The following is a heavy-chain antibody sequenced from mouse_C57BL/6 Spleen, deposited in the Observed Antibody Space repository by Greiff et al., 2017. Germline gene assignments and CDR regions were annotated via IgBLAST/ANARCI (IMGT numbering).Heavy chain of an antibody. J-gene: IGHJ4*01. CDR2: INPNNGGT. Sequence: VHVKQSGPELVKPGASVKIPCKASGYTFTDYNMDWVKQSHGKSLEWIGDINPNNGGTIYNQKFKGKATLTVDKSSSTAYMELRSLTSEDTAVYYCARGYDYLYYYAMDYWGQGTSVTVSS. CDR3: ARGYDYLYYYAMDY. V-gene: IGHV1-18*01. CDR1: GYTFTDYN. D-gene: IGHD2-4*01.